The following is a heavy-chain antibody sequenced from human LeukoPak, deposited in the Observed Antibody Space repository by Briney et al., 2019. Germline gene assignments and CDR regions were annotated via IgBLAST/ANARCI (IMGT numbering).Heavy chain of an antibody. CDR2: ISGSGGST. CDR3: AKDLHYDFWSGYYAFDI. D-gene: IGHD3-3*01. Sequence: PGGSLRLSCAASGFTFSSYAMSWVRQAPGKGLEWVSAISGSGGSTYYADSVKGRFTISRDNSKNTLYLQMNSLRAEDTAVYYCAKDLHYDFWSGYYAFDIWGQGTMVTVSS. J-gene: IGHJ3*02. CDR1: GFTFSSYA. V-gene: IGHV3-23*01.